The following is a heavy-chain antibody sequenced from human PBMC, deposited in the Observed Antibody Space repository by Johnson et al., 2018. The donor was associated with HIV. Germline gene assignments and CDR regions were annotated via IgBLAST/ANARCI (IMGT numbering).Heavy chain of an antibody. J-gene: IGHJ3*02. Sequence: VQLVESGGGLVKPGGSLRLSCVASGFTFNNAWMSWVRQAPGKGLEWVGRIKSRTDGGTADYAAPVTGSFTISREDSKNTLYLQMNSLRTEDTAVYYCARDREYGLAWGWAFDIWGQGTMVSVSS. V-gene: IGHV3-15*01. D-gene: IGHD6-19*01. CDR1: GFTFNNAW. CDR2: IKSRTDGGTA. CDR3: ARDREYGLAWGWAFDI.